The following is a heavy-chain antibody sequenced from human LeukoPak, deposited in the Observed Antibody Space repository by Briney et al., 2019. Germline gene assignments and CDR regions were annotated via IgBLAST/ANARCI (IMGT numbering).Heavy chain of an antibody. CDR2: ISWDGGST. CDR3: AKASSGSYFLIGY. J-gene: IGHJ4*02. Sequence: QPGGSLRLSCAASGFTFDDYAMHWVRQAPGKGLEWVPLISWDGGSTYYADSVKGRFTISRDNSKNSLYLQMNSLRAEDTALYYCAKASSGSYFLIGYWGQGTLVTVSS. V-gene: IGHV3-43D*04. D-gene: IGHD1-26*01. CDR1: GFTFDDYA.